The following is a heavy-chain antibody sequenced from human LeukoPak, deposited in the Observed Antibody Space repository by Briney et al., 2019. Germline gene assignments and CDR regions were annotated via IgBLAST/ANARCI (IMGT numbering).Heavy chain of an antibody. V-gene: IGHV3-30*04. D-gene: IGHD3-9*01. CDR1: GFTFSSYA. CDR2: ISYDGSNK. CDR3: AGDDILTGYYVY. J-gene: IGHJ4*02. Sequence: GRSLRLSCAASGFTFSSYAMHWVRQAPGKGLEWVAVISYDGSNKYYADSVKGRFTISRDNSKNTLYLQMNSLRAEDTAVYYCAGDDILTGYYVYWGQGTLVTVSS.